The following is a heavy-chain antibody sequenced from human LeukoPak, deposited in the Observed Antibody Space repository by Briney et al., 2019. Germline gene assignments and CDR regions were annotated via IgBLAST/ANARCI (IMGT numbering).Heavy chain of an antibody. J-gene: IGHJ6*03. CDR2: SYHSRNT. D-gene: IGHD3-10*01. V-gene: IGHV4-38-2*02. CDR3: ARLNYGSGSYQYYYYYYMDV. CDR1: GYSISSGYY. Sequence: SETLSLTCTVSGYSISSGYYWGWIRPPPGKGLEWTGSSYHSRNTYYNPSLKSRVPISVATYKHQFYLKLSSVTAADTAVYYCARLNYGSGSYQYYYYYYMDVWGKGTTVTVSS.